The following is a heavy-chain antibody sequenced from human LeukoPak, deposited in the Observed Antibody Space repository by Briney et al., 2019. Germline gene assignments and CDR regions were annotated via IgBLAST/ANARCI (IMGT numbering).Heavy chain of an antibody. J-gene: IGHJ5*02. CDR1: GYTFTGYY. CDR3: ARVSPIGGSFRFDP. D-gene: IGHD1-26*01. V-gene: IGHV1-2*02. CDR2: INPNSGGT. Sequence: GASVKVSCKASGYTFTGYYIHWVRQAPGQGLEWMGWINPNSGGTNYAQKFQGRVTMTRDTSISTAYMELSRLRSDDTAVYYCARVSPIGGSFRFDPWGQGTLVTVSS.